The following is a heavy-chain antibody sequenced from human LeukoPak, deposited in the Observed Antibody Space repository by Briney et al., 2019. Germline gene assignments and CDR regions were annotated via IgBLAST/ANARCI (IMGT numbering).Heavy chain of an antibody. CDR2: ISDIGSI. CDR3: AGHHPRNTVDF. J-gene: IGHJ4*02. Sequence: SETLSLTCTASGGSISSYYWRWIRQPPGKGLEWIAYISDIGSINYNPSLKSRVTISLDTSKNQFSLKLSSVPAADTAVYYCAGHHPRNTVDFWGQGTLVTVSS. CDR1: GGSISSYY. D-gene: IGHD2/OR15-2a*01. V-gene: IGHV4-59*08.